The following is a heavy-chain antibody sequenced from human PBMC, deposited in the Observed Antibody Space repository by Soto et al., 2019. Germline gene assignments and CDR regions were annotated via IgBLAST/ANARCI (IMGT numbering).Heavy chain of an antibody. CDR3: ATAGRDYGDYYFDY. CDR2: FDPEDGET. J-gene: IGHJ4*02. D-gene: IGHD4-17*01. Sequence: ASVKVSCKVSGYTLTELSMHWVRQAPGKGLEWMGGFDPEDGETIYAQKFQGRVTMTEDTSTDTAYMELSSLRSEDTAVYYCATAGRDYGDYYFDYWGQGTLVTVPS. CDR1: GYTLTELS. V-gene: IGHV1-24*01.